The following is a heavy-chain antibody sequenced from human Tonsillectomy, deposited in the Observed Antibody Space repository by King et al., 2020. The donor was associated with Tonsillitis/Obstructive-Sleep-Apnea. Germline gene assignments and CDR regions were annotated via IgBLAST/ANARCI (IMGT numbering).Heavy chain of an antibody. V-gene: IGHV1-46*01. CDR2: INPSGGST. CDR1: GYTFTDYY. CDR3: ARLRWTGGACYLNFDY. D-gene: IGHD2-21*02. Sequence: QLVQSGAEVKKPGASVKVSCKASGYTFTDYYIQWVRQAPGQGLEWMGIINPSGGSTSYARKFQGRVTITRDTSTSTVYMDLSSLRSEDTAVYYSARLRWTGGACYLNFDYWGQGTLVTVSS. J-gene: IGHJ4*02.